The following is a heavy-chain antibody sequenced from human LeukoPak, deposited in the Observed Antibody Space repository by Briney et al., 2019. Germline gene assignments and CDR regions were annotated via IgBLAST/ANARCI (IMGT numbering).Heavy chain of an antibody. CDR2: ISYDGSNK. CDR3: ARGLFRLETYHDILTGYYGGFDY. D-gene: IGHD3-9*01. V-gene: IGHV3-30*06. CDR1: GFTFNTYG. Sequence: GGSLRLSCAASGFTFNTYGMHWVRQAPGKGLEWVAVISYDGSNKYYADSVKGRFTISRDNSKNTLYLQMNSLRAEDTAVYYCARGLFRLETYHDILTGYYGGFDYWGQGTLVTVSS. J-gene: IGHJ4*02.